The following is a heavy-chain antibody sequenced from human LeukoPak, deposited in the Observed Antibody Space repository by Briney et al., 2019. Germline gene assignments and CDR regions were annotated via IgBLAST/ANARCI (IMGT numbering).Heavy chain of an antibody. V-gene: IGHV4-59*08. CDR2: IYYSGST. J-gene: IGHJ3*02. CDR1: GGSISSYY. Sequence: SETLSLTCTVSGGSISSYYWSWIRQSPGKGLEWIGYIYYSGSTSYNPSLKSRVTILVDTSKNQFSLKLSSVTAADTAVYYCARHERDASLDHALDIWGQGTMVTVSS. D-gene: IGHD5-24*01. CDR3: ARHERDASLDHALDI.